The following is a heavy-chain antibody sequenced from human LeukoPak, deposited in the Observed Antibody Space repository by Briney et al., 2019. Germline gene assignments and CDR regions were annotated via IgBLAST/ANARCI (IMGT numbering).Heavy chain of an antibody. V-gene: IGHV4-39*01. D-gene: IGHD6-6*01. CDR3: ARRSSSSGYYYYMDV. CDR1: GGSINSNNYF. CDR2: IFYSGST. J-gene: IGHJ6*03. Sequence: SETLSLTCTVSGGSINSNNYFWGWFRQPPGKGLEWIGSIFYSGSTYYNPSVQSRVTISEDTSRNQFFLKLTSLTAADTAVFYCARRSSSSGYYYYMDVWGKGTTVTVSS.